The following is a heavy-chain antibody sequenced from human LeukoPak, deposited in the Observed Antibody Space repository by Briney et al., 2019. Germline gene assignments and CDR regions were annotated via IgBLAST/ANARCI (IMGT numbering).Heavy chain of an antibody. CDR2: INLNSGDI. CDR3: ARADRLHGGPYLIGP. V-gene: IGHV1-2*02. D-gene: IGHD2-21*01. CDR1: GYTFTSYG. Sequence: ASVKVSCKASGYTFTSYGISWVRQAPGQGLEWMGWINLNSGDIKSAQKFQGRVTMTRDTSITTVYMEVSWLTSDDTAIYYCARADRLHGGPYLIGPWGQGTLVTVSS. J-gene: IGHJ5*02.